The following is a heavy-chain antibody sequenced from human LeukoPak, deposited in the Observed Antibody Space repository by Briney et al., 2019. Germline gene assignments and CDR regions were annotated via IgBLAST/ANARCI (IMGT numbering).Heavy chain of an antibody. D-gene: IGHD1-14*01. V-gene: IGHV1-8*03. CDR2: MNPNSGNT. J-gene: IGHJ3*02. CDR3: ARGLNRMDAFDI. CDR1: GYTFTSYD. Sequence: ASVKVSCKASGYTFTSYDINWVRQATGQGLEWMGWMNPNSGNTGYAQKFQGRVTITRNTSISTAYMELSSLRSEDTAVYYCARGLNRMDAFDIWGQGTMVTVSS.